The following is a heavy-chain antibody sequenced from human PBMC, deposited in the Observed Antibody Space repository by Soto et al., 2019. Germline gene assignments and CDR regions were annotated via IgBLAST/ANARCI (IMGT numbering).Heavy chain of an antibody. D-gene: IGHD2-21*02. V-gene: IGHV3-30-3*01. CDR3: ARGPYYGGNFYWYFDL. J-gene: IGHJ2*01. Sequence: QVQLVESGGGVVQPGRSLRLSCAASGFTFSSYAMHWVRQAPGKGLEWVAVISYDGSNKYYADSVKGRFTISRDNSKNTLYLQMNSLRPEDTAVYYCARGPYYGGNFYWYFDLWGRGTLVTVSS. CDR1: GFTFSSYA. CDR2: ISYDGSNK.